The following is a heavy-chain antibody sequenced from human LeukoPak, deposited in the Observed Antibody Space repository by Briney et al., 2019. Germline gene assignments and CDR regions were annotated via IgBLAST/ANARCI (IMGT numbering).Heavy chain of an antibody. Sequence: PGESLKISCKGSGYSFTSYWIGWVRQMPGKGLEWMGIIYPGDSDTRYSPSFQGQVTISADKSLSTAYLQWSSLKASDTDMYYCARFAWCSSAQPFDPWGQGTLVTVSS. CDR3: ARFAWCSSAQPFDP. V-gene: IGHV5-51*01. J-gene: IGHJ5*02. D-gene: IGHD2-8*02. CDR1: GYSFTSYW. CDR2: IYPGDSDT.